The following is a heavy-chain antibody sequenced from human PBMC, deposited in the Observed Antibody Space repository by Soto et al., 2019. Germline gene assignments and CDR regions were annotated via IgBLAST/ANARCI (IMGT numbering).Heavy chain of an antibody. CDR2: ISGSGGST. CDR1: GFTFSSYA. CDR3: GKACGWFGEFDY. J-gene: IGHJ4*02. V-gene: IGHV3-23*01. Sequence: EVQLLESGGGLVQPGGSLRLSCAASGFTFSSYAMSWVRQAPGKGLEWVSAISGSGGSTYYADSVKGRFTISRDNSKNRRYLQMNSLGAEDTAVYYFGKACGWFGEFDYWGQGTLVTVSS. D-gene: IGHD3-10*01.